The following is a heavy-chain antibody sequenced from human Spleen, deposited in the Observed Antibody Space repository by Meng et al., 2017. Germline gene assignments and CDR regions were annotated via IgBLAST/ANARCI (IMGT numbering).Heavy chain of an antibody. V-gene: IGHV3-33*01. J-gene: IGHJ4*02. CDR2: IWYDGSHR. CDR1: GFTFSSNG. Sequence: GESLKISCVGSGFTFSSNGMYWVRQAPGKGLEWVAVIWYDGSHRDYADSVKGRFTISRDNSKNTLYLEMNSLRADDTAVYYCARETPNSSTYYILPTDIDYWGLGTLVTVSS. CDR3: ARETPNSSTYYILPTDIDY. D-gene: IGHD2-2*02.